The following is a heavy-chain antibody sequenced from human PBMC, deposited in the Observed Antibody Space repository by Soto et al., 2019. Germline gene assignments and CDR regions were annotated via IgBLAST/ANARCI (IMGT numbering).Heavy chain of an antibody. Sequence: GGSLRLSCAASGFTFSNYWMHWVRQAPGKGLVWVSRINSDGSGTRYADSVKGRFTISRDNAKNTVDLQMNSLRAEDTAVYYCAKRVKDALEWLLGYYYYGMDVWGQGTTVTVYS. CDR1: GFTFSNYW. CDR2: INSDGSGT. CDR3: AKRVKDALEWLLGYYYYGMDV. J-gene: IGHJ6*02. V-gene: IGHV3-74*01. D-gene: IGHD3-3*01.